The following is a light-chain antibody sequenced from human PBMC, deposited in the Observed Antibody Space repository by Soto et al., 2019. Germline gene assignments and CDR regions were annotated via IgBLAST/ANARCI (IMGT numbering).Light chain of an antibody. CDR3: QLWDSNSDHVV. CDR2: DDS. CDR1: NIGSES. V-gene: IGLV3-21*02. Sequence: SYELTQPPSVSVAPGQTATITCGADNIGSESVHWYQQKPGRAPVLVVYDDSDRPSGIPERFSGSNSGNPATLTITRVEAGDEGDYYCQLWDSNSDHVVFGGGTKLTVL. J-gene: IGLJ2*01.